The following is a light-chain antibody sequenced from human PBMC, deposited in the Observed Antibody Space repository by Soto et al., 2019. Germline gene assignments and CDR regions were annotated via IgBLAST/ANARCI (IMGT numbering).Light chain of an antibody. J-gene: IGKJ4*01. CDR3: QQFSSYPLT. Sequence: EIVLTHSPGTLSLSPGEIATLSCRASQSVSSSYLAWYQQKPGQAPRLLIYGASSRATGMPDRFSGSGSGTDFTLTISRLEPEDFAVYYCQQFSSYPLTFGGGTKVDIK. CDR1: QSVSSSY. CDR2: GAS. V-gene: IGKV3-20*01.